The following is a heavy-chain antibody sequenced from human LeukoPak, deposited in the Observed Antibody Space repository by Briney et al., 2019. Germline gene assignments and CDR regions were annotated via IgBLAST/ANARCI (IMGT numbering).Heavy chain of an antibody. V-gene: IGHV3-30*18. Sequence: GGSLRLSCAASGFTFSSDGMHWVRQAPGKGLEWVAVISYDGSNKYYADSVKGRFTISRDNSKNTLYLQMDSLRAEDTAVYYCAKVFYGGNSAGNDYWGQGTLVTVSS. CDR1: GFTFSSDG. D-gene: IGHD4-23*01. CDR2: ISYDGSNK. J-gene: IGHJ4*02. CDR3: AKVFYGGNSAGNDY.